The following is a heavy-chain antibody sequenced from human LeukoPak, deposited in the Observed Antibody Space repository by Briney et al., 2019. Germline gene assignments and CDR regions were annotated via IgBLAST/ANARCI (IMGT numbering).Heavy chain of an antibody. D-gene: IGHD6-19*01. CDR1: GGSISSNSYD. CDR2: IYYSGRT. J-gene: IGHJ4*02. CDR3: ARDYGGWYYFDY. Sequence: PSETLSLTCTVSGGSISSNSYDWGWIRQPPGKGLEWIGSIYYSGRTYYNPSLKSRVTMSVDTSNNQFSLQLRSVTAADTALYYCARDYGGWYYFDYWGQGTLVTVSS. V-gene: IGHV4-39*07.